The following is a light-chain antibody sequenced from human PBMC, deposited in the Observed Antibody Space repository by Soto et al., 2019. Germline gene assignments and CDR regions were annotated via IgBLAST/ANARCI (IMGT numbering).Light chain of an antibody. J-gene: IGLJ1*01. CDR2: QVT. CDR1: SSDIGGYYY. V-gene: IGLV2-14*01. Sequence: QSVLTQPASVSGSPGQSITISCTGTSSDIGGYYYVSWYQHHPGKAPKLLIYQVTNRPSRVSNRFSGSKSGNTASLTISGLQAQDEADYYCTSYSTSDIFYVFGTGTKVTVL. CDR3: TSYSTSDIFYV.